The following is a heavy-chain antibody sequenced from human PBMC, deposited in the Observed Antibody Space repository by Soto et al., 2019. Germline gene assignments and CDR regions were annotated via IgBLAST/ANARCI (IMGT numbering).Heavy chain of an antibody. Sequence: GESLKISCEASGYSFTNYWINWVRQLPGKGLEWMGIIFPGDSDTTYSPSFRGQVTISADKSNRTAYLQWSRLKASDTAMYYCATVTDRYFDLWGHGTLVTVSS. V-gene: IGHV5-51*01. CDR2: IFPGDSDT. J-gene: IGHJ2*01. CDR3: ATVTDRYFDL. CDR1: GYSFTNYW.